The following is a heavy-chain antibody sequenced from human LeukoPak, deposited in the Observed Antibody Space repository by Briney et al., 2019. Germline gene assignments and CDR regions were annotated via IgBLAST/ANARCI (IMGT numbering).Heavy chain of an antibody. CDR1: GGTFSSYA. CDR3: ARERYCSSTSCYLWFDP. D-gene: IGHD2-2*01. Sequence: SVKVSCKASGGTFSSYAISWVRQAPGQGLEWRGGIFPIFGTANYAQKFQGRVTITADKSTSTAYMELSSLRSEDTAVYYCARERYCSSTSCYLWFDPRGQGTLVTVSS. CDR2: IFPIFGTA. V-gene: IGHV1-69*06. J-gene: IGHJ5*02.